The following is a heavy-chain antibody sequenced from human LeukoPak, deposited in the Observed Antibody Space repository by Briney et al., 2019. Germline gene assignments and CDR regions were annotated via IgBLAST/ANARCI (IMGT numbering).Heavy chain of an antibody. V-gene: IGHV5-51*03. CDR1: GYRFTTYW. Sequence: GASVKVSCKASGYRFTTYWIGWVRQMPGKGLEWMGIIYPGDSDTRYSPSFQGQVTIPADKSISTAYLQWSSLKASDTAMYYCATSVDTPMVGGYYYMDVWGKGTTVTVSS. D-gene: IGHD5-18*01. J-gene: IGHJ6*03. CDR2: IYPGDSDT. CDR3: ATSVDTPMVGGYYYMDV.